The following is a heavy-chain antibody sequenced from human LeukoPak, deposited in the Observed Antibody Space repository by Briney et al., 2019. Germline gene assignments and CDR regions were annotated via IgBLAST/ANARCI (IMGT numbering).Heavy chain of an antibody. Sequence: PGGSLRLSCAASGFTSSDYYMSWIRQAPGNGLEWVANIKQDASEKYYVDSVKGRFTISRDNAKNSLYLQMNSLRAEDTAVYYCAGPYCSGGSCYHDAFDIWGQGTMVTVSS. CDR2: IKQDASEK. D-gene: IGHD2-15*01. CDR3: AGPYCSGGSCYHDAFDI. CDR1: GFTSSDYY. V-gene: IGHV3-7*01. J-gene: IGHJ3*02.